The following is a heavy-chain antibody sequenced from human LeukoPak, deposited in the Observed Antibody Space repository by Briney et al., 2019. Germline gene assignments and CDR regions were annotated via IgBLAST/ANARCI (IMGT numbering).Heavy chain of an antibody. D-gene: IGHD3-3*01. J-gene: IGHJ4*02. CDR3: ASHYDFWSGWIDY. Sequence: GGSLRPSCAASGFTFSSYSMNWVRQAPGKGLEWVSSISSSSSCIYYADSVKGRFTISRDNAKNSLYLQMNSLRAEDTAVYYCASHYDFWSGWIDYWGQGTLVTVSS. CDR1: GFTFSSYS. CDR2: ISSSSSCI. V-gene: IGHV3-21*01.